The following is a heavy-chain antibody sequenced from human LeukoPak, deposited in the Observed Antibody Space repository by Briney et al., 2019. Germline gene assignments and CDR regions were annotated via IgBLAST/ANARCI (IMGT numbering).Heavy chain of an antibody. CDR1: GFTFSTYG. CDR3: ARERAKNWFDP. J-gene: IGHJ5*02. CDR2: ILYDGSET. Sequence: GGSLRLSCAASGFTFSTYGMYWVRQAPGKGLEWVAFILYDGSETYYTDSVKGRFTISRDNSKNTLHLQMNSLRAEDTAVYYCARERAKNWFDPWGQGTLVTVSS. V-gene: IGHV3-30*02.